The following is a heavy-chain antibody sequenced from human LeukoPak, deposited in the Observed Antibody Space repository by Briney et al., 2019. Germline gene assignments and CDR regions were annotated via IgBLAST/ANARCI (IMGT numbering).Heavy chain of an antibody. CDR2: INHSGST. Sequence: SETLSLTCAVYGVSFSGDYWSWIRQPPGKGLEWIGEINHSGSTNYNPSLKSRVTISVDTSKNKFSLKLSSVTAADTAVYYCARERTDDYDSSSYYGDYWGQGTLVTVSS. J-gene: IGHJ4*02. V-gene: IGHV4-34*01. CDR1: GVSFSGDY. CDR3: ARERTDDYDSSSYYGDY. D-gene: IGHD3-22*01.